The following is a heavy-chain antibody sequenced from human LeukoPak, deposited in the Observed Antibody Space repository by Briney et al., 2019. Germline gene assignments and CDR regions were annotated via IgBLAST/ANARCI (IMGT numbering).Heavy chain of an antibody. V-gene: IGHV1-18*01. CDR1: GYTFTYYG. D-gene: IGHD4-17*01. CDR2: ISAYNGYT. Sequence: ASVKVSCKASGYTFTYYGINWVRLAPGQGLEWMGWISAYNGYTKSAQKLQGRPSMTTDTSTSTAYMELRSLRSDDTAVYCARGTVTTSADYFDYWGQGTLVTVSS. CDR3: ARGTVTTSADYFDY. J-gene: IGHJ4*02.